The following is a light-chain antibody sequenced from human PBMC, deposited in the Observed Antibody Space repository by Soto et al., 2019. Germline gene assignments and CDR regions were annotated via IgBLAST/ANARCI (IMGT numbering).Light chain of an antibody. Sequence: EIVLTQSPAILSLSPGERATLYCRASQSVTIKLAWYQQKPGQPPRLLIYDASTRATGTPARFSGSGSGTDFPLSISTLEPEDVAFDFCQHRANWPLTFGGGTKVEI. CDR2: DAS. CDR1: QSVTIK. CDR3: QHRANWPLT. V-gene: IGKV3-11*01. J-gene: IGKJ4*01.